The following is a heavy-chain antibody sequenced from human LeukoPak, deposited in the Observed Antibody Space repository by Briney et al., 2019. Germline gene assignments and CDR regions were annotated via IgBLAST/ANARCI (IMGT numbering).Heavy chain of an antibody. Sequence: PGGSLRLSCAASGFTFSSYSMNWVRQAPGKGLEWVSSISSSSSYIYYADSVKGRFTISRDNAKNSLYLQMNSLRAEDTALYYCAKGGGYYYDSSGWETNYMDVWGKGTTVTISS. J-gene: IGHJ6*03. CDR2: ISSSSSYI. V-gene: IGHV3-21*04. CDR1: GFTFSSYS. D-gene: IGHD3-22*01. CDR3: AKGGGYYYDSSGWETNYMDV.